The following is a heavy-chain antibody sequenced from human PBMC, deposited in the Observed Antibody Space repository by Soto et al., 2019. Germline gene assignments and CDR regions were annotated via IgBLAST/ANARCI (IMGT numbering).Heavy chain of an antibody. V-gene: IGHV4-34*01. CDR3: ARATRRQYQPNNWLGP. J-gene: IGHJ5*02. CDR1: GGSFSGYY. Sequence: SETLSLTCAVYGGSFSGYYWSWIRQPPREGLEWIGQLNHSGSTNYNPSLKSRVTISVDTSKNQVSLKQSPVTDANTAVYDCARATRRQYQPNNWLGPWGKGTLVTV. D-gene: IGHD2-2*01. CDR2: LNHSGST.